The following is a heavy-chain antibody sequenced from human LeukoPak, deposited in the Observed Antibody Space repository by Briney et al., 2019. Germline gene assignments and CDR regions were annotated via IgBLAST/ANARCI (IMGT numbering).Heavy chain of an antibody. CDR2: IIPIFGTA. CDR1: GGTFSSYA. Sequence: ASVKVSCKASGGTFSSYAISWVRQAPGQGLEWMGGIIPIFGTADYAQKFQGRVTITADESTSTAYMELSSLRSEDTAVYYCARELGNPPNYYMDVWGKGTTVTVSS. D-gene: IGHD4-23*01. J-gene: IGHJ6*03. V-gene: IGHV1-69*01. CDR3: ARELGNPPNYYMDV.